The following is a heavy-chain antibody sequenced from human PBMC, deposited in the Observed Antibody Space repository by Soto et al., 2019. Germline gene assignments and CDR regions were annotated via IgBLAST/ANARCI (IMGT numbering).Heavy chain of an antibody. J-gene: IGHJ4*02. Sequence: PGGSLRLSCAASGITFNNYAMNWVRQAPGKGLEWVSTISYGGGTTYYADSVKGRFTISRDNSKNTLYLQMNSLRAEDTAVYYCAKNPGYYYDSTGYHFDYWGQGTLVTVSS. V-gene: IGHV3-23*01. CDR1: GITFNNYA. D-gene: IGHD3-22*01. CDR2: ISYGGGTT. CDR3: AKNPGYYYDSTGYHFDY.